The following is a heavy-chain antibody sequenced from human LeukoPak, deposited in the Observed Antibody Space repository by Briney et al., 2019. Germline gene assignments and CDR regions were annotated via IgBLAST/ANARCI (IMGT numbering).Heavy chain of an antibody. CDR2: ISYDGSNK. V-gene: IGHV3-30-3*01. Sequence: PGGSLRLSCAASGFTFSSYAMHWVRQAPGKGLEWVAVISYDGSNKYYADSVKGRFTISRDNSKNTLYLQMNSLRAEDTAVYYSVTGDYYGSGGFNYWGQGTLVTVSS. D-gene: IGHD3-10*01. J-gene: IGHJ4*02. CDR1: GFTFSSYA. CDR3: VTGDYYGSGGFNY.